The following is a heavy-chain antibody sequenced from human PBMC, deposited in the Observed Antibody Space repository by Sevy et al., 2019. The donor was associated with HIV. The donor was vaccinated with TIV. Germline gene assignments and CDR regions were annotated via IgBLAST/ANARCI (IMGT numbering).Heavy chain of an antibody. D-gene: IGHD3-22*01. Sequence: GGSLRLSCAASGFTFSDYYMSWIRQAPGKGLEWVSYISSSGSTIYYADSVKGRFTISRDNAKNSLYRQMNSLGAEDTAVYYCARDGAHYDSSGYYYLTLPYYYGMDVWGQGTTVTVSS. J-gene: IGHJ6*02. V-gene: IGHV3-11*01. CDR3: ARDGAHYDSSGYYYLTLPYYYGMDV. CDR1: GFTFSDYY. CDR2: ISSSGSTI.